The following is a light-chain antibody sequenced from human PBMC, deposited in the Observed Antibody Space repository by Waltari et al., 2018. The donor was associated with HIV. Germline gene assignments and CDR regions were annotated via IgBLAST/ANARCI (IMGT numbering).Light chain of an antibody. Sequence: QSALTQPASLSGSPGQSITITCSGTGSDIGLYDLVSWYRQGPGEAPRLLIYGVSNRPSESARRFSGTKAGTTASLTISALQADDEGDYYCSAYTMSGSLVFGGGTKLTVL. CDR1: GSDIGLYDL. CDR3: SAYTMSGSLV. J-gene: IGLJ2*01. CDR2: GVS. V-gene: IGLV2-14*01.